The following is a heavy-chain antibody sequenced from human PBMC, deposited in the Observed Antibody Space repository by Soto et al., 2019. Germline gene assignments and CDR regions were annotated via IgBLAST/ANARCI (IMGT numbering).Heavy chain of an antibody. D-gene: IGHD6-13*01. J-gene: IGHJ4*02. Sequence: SETLSLTCTVSGASISNDYWSWIRQPPGKGLEWIGDISNSGSTNYNPSLKSRVTISVDTSKNQFSLKLNSVTASDTAIYFCARGSTGYTSTWYNYWCQGALVTVSS. V-gene: IGHV4-59*08. CDR2: ISNSGST. CDR3: ARGSTGYTSTWYNY. CDR1: GASISNDY.